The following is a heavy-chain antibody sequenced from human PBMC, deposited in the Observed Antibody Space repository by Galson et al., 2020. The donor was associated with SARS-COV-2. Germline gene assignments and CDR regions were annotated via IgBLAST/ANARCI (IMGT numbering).Heavy chain of an antibody. J-gene: IGHJ3*02. V-gene: IGHV3-23*01. CDR3: AKTHYLGAFDI. D-gene: IGHD3-10*01. CDR2: ISGSGGST. CDR1: GFTFSSYA. Sequence: GESLKISCAASGFTFSSYAMSWVRQAPGKGLEWVSAISGSGGSTYYADSVKGRFTISRDNSKNTLYLQMNSLRAEDTAVYYCAKTHYLGAFDIWGQGTMVTVSS.